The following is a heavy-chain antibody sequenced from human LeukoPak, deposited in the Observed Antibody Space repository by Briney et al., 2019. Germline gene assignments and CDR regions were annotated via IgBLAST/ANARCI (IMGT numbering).Heavy chain of an antibody. Sequence: GGSLRLSCAASGFTFHDYGMSWVRQVPGKGLEWVSGINWNSGNTGYADSVKGRFTISRDNAKNSLYLQMNDLRAEVTALYYCARAKACSSTNCPSDIWGLGTMVTVSS. V-gene: IGHV3-20*04. J-gene: IGHJ3*02. CDR3: ARAKACSSTNCPSDI. CDR1: GFTFHDYG. CDR2: INWNSGNT. D-gene: IGHD2-2*01.